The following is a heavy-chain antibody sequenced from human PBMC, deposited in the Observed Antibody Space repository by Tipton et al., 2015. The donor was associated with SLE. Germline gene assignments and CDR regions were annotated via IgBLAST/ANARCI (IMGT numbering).Heavy chain of an antibody. J-gene: IGHJ4*02. CDR3: ARDRSSGWNFDY. Sequence: LRLSCTVSGGSISSHYWSWIRQPPGKGLEWIGYIYYSGSTNYNPSLKSRLTISVDTSKNQFSLKLSSVTAADTAVYYCARDRSSGWNFDYWGQGTLVTVSS. CDR2: IYYSGST. V-gene: IGHV4-59*11. D-gene: IGHD6-19*01. CDR1: GGSISSHY.